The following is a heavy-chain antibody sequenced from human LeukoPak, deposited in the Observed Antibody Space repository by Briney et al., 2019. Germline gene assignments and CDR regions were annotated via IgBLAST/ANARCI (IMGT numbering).Heavy chain of an antibody. CDR3: SASDAFDI. CDR2: IYSGGST. Sequence: GGSLRLSCAASGFTVSNNYMNWVRQAPGKGLEWVSLIYSGGSTYYADSVKGRFTISRDNSKNTLYLQMNSLRAEDTAVYYCSASDAFDIWGQGTMVTVSS. J-gene: IGHJ3*02. CDR1: GFTVSNNY. V-gene: IGHV3-66*01.